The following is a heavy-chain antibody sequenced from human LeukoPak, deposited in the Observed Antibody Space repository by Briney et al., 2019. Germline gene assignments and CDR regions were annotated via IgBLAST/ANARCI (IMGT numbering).Heavy chain of an antibody. J-gene: IGHJ4*02. CDR2: INPNSGGT. CDR3: ARGQSESGYVDY. V-gene: IGHV1-2*04. D-gene: IGHD3-3*01. Sequence: ASVKVSCKASGYTFSGYYMHWVRQAPGQGLEWMGWINPNSGGTNYAQKFQGWVTMTRDTSISTAYMELSRLRSDDTAVYYCARGQSESGYVDYWGQGTLVTVSS. CDR1: GYTFSGYY.